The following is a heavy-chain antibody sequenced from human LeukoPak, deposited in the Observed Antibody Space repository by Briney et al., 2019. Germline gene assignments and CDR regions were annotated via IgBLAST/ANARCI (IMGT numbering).Heavy chain of an antibody. D-gene: IGHD5-12*01. CDR2: IYHSGST. V-gene: IGHV4-38-2*02. Sequence: SETLSLTCTVSGYSISSGYYWGWIRQPPGKGLEWIGSIYHSGSTYYNPSLKSRVTISVDTSKNQFSLKLSSVTAADTAVYYCARNRGGPSIVATIIGGFDYRGQGTLVTVSS. CDR1: GYSISSGYY. CDR3: ARNRGGPSIVATIIGGFDY. J-gene: IGHJ4*02.